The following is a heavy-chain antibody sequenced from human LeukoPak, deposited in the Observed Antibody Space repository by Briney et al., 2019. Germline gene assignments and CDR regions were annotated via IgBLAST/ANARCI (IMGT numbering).Heavy chain of an antibody. Sequence: PSETLSLTCTVSGYSISSGYHWGWIRQPPGKGLEWIGSIYYTGPTYYIPSLRSRVAISVDTSKNQFSLKLTSVTTADTAVYYCARLLHDATWRFNYWGQGTLVTVSS. CDR2: IYYTGPT. CDR3: ARLLHDATWRFNY. D-gene: IGHD4/OR15-4a*01. V-gene: IGHV4-38-2*02. CDR1: GYSISSGYH. J-gene: IGHJ4*02.